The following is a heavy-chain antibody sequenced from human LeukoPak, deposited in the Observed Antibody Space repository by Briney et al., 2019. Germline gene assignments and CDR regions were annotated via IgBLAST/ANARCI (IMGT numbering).Heavy chain of an antibody. V-gene: IGHV3-11*01. CDR2: ISSSGSTI. D-gene: IGHD3-10*01. Sequence: GGSLRLSCAASGFTFSDYYMSWIRQAPGKGLEWVSYISSSGSTIYYADSVKGRFTISRDNSKNTLYLQMNSLRAEDTAVYYCAKDPYGSGRYYFDYWGQGTLVTVSS. CDR3: AKDPYGSGRYYFDY. CDR1: GFTFSDYY. J-gene: IGHJ4*02.